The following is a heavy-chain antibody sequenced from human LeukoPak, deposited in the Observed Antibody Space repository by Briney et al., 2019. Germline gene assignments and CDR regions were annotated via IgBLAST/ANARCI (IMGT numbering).Heavy chain of an antibody. Sequence: GGSLRLSCAASGFAFSSYAMSWVRQAPGKGLEWVSAISGSGGSTYYADSVKGRFTISRDNSKNTLYLQMNSLRAEDTAVYYCARNAFVDCSTTSCYNDYWGQGTLVTVSS. CDR1: GFAFSSYA. J-gene: IGHJ4*02. CDR2: ISGSGGST. D-gene: IGHD2-2*02. CDR3: ARNAFVDCSTTSCYNDY. V-gene: IGHV3-23*01.